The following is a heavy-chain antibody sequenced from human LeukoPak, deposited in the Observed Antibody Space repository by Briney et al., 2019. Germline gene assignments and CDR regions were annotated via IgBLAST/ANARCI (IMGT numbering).Heavy chain of an antibody. CDR3: ARDHRTAAYDSSGSDY. J-gene: IGHJ4*02. V-gene: IGHV1-18*01. Sequence: ASVKVSCKASGYTFTSYGISWVRQAPGQGLEWMGWISAYNGNTKYAQKLQGRVTMTTDTSTSTAYMELRSLRSDDTAVFYCARDHRTAAYDSSGSDYWGQGTLVTVS. CDR2: ISAYNGNT. CDR1: GYTFTSYG. D-gene: IGHD3-22*01.